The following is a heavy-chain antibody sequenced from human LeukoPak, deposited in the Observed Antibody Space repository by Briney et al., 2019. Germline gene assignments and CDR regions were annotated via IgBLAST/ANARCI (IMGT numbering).Heavy chain of an antibody. Sequence: SETLSLTCAVYGGSFSGYYWSWIRQPPGKGLEWIGEINHSGSTNYNPSLKSRVTISVDTSKNQFSLKLSSVTAADTAVYYCARKRIGYSCGFDYWGQGTLVTVSS. V-gene: IGHV4-34*01. CDR2: INHSGST. D-gene: IGHD5-18*01. CDR1: GGSFSGYY. CDR3: ARKRIGYSCGFDY. J-gene: IGHJ4*02.